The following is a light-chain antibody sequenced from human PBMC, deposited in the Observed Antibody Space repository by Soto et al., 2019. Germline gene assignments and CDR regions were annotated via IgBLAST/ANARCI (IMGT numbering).Light chain of an antibody. J-gene: IGLJ1*01. CDR1: SSDGGAYNY. Sequence: QSALTQPASVSGSPGQSITISCTGTSSDGGAYNYVSWYQQHPGKAPKLMIDEVSNRPSGVSNRFSGSKSGNTASLTISGLPAEDEADYYCSSYTSSSTLYVFGTGTKLTVL. CDR3: SSYTSSSTLYV. CDR2: EVS. V-gene: IGLV2-14*01.